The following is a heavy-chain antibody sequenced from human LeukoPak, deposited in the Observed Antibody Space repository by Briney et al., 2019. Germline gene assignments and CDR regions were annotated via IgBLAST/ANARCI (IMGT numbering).Heavy chain of an antibody. Sequence: SETLSLTCTVSGGSISSGSYYWSWIRQPPGKGLEWIGSIYYSGSTYYNPSLKSRVTISVDTSKNQFSLKLSSVTAADTAVYYCARDTGHYYDSSGYYFDYWGQGTLVTVSS. CDR1: GGSISSGSYY. CDR2: IYYSGST. CDR3: ARDTGHYYDSSGYYFDY. V-gene: IGHV4-39*07. J-gene: IGHJ4*02. D-gene: IGHD3-22*01.